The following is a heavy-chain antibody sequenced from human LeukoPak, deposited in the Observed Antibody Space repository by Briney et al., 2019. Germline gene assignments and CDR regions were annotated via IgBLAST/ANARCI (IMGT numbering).Heavy chain of an antibody. CDR1: GIAFSNAW. CDR3: TTYSSGSCPF. J-gene: IGHJ4*02. V-gene: IGHV3-15*01. D-gene: IGHD6-19*01. Sequence: GGSLRLSCAASGIAFSNAWMTWVRQAPGRGLEWVGRIYRSTNGETTDYGAPVKGRFTMSRDDSKNTLYLQTNSLKTEDTAVYYCTTYSSGSCPFWGQGTLVTVSS. CDR2: IYRSTNGETT.